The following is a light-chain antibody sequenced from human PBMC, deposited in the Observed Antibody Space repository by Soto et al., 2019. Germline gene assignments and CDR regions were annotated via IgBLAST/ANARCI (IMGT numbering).Light chain of an antibody. CDR1: KSVSSSY. V-gene: IGKV3-20*01. Sequence: EILLTQSPDSLSLSPGDRATLYRRASKSVSSSYFAWYQQKPGQAPRLLIYGASSRATGIPDRFSGSGSGKVSTITLGGLEPEDYDGQYCRRYASSWTFGQGTKVEIK. CDR2: GAS. CDR3: RRYASSWT. J-gene: IGKJ1*01.